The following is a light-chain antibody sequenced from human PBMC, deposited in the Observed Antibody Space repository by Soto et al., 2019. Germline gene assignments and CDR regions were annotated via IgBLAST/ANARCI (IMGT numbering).Light chain of an antibody. J-gene: IGKJ2*01. CDR3: LQHSDYPFT. Sequence: DIQMTQSPSSLSASVGDRVTITCRASQGIRDALGWYQQKLGKVPKRLIYSASSLQNGVPSRFSGSGSETVFTLTISSLQTEDFATYFCLQHSDYPFTFGQGTRLEI. CDR2: SAS. V-gene: IGKV1-17*01. CDR1: QGIRDA.